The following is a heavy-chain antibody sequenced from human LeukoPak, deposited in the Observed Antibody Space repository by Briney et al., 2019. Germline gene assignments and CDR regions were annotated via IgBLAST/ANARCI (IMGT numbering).Heavy chain of an antibody. V-gene: IGHV3-30*04. J-gene: IGHJ4*02. CDR1: GFTFSSSA. Sequence: PGGSLRLSCAASGFTFSSSAMHWVRQAPGKGLEWVADISYVGNRISYAGSVKGRFTISRDNSKNTVYLQMNSLRNEDTAVYYCAKDLDHWGQGTLVTVSS. CDR2: ISYVGNRI. CDR3: AKDLDH.